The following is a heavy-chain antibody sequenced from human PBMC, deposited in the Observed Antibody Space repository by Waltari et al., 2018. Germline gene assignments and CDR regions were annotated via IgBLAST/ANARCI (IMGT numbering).Heavy chain of an antibody. J-gene: IGHJ4*02. D-gene: IGHD3-3*01. Sequence: EVQLVESGGGLVKPGGSLRLSCAASGFTFSYYTMSWVRQAPGKGLEWVASISSSSNHRYYADSLKGRFTISRDNAKTSLLLQMNSLRAEDTAVYYCARGMSDFWTAYKDYDFDYWGQGTLVTVSS. CDR3: ARGMSDFWTAYKDYDFDY. CDR2: ISSSSNHR. V-gene: IGHV3-21*01. CDR1: GFTFSYYT.